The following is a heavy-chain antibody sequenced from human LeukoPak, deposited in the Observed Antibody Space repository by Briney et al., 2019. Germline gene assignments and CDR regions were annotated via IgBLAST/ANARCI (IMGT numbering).Heavy chain of an antibody. CDR1: GASFNTYY. CDR2: VKHDGDT. V-gene: IGHV4-34*01. Sequence: SETLSLTCAVYGASFNTYYWTWIRQSSDKGLEWIGEVKHDGDTNVNPSLRSRVVMSVDASKNQFSLKMTSVTAADTAIYFCARGPVALPNDRPSLFFDFWGQGTLVTVSS. J-gene: IGHJ5*01. D-gene: IGHD2-8*01. CDR3: ARGPVALPNDRPSLFFDF.